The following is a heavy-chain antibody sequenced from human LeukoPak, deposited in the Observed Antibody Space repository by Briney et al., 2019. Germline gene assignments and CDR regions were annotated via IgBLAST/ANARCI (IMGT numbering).Heavy chain of an antibody. CDR1: GGSISSSSYY. J-gene: IGHJ4*02. CDR2: IYYSGST. CDR3: ASRIAVGY. V-gene: IGHV4-39*01. Sequence: SETLSLTCTVSGGSISSSSYYWGWIRQPPGKGLEWIGSIYYSGSTYYNPSLKSRVTISVDTSKNQFSLKLSSVTAADTAVYYCASRIAVGYWGQGTLVTVSS. D-gene: IGHD6-19*01.